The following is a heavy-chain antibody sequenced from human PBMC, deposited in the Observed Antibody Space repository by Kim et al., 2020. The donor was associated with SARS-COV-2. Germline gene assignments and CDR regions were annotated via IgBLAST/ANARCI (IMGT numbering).Heavy chain of an antibody. CDR2: IYYSGST. V-gene: IGHV4-39*07. Sequence: SETLSLTCTVSGGSISSSSYYWGWIRQPPGKGLEWIGSIYYSGSTYYNPSLKSRVTISVDTSKNQFSLKLSSVTAADTAVYYCARVGEMATIWAPFDYWGQGTLVTVSS. J-gene: IGHJ4*02. CDR1: GGSISSSSYY. D-gene: IGHD5-12*01. CDR3: ARVGEMATIWAPFDY.